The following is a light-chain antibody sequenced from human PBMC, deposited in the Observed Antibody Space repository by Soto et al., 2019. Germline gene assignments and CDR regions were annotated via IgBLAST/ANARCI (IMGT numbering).Light chain of an antibody. V-gene: IGKV3-11*01. Sequence: EIVLTQSPATLSLSPGERATLSCRASQSVSSYLAWYQQKPGQAPRLLIYYASNRATGIPARFSGSGSGTDFTLTISSLEPEDFAVYYCQQRGNWPPITFGQGTRLEIK. CDR3: QQRGNWPPIT. CDR1: QSVSSY. CDR2: YAS. J-gene: IGKJ5*01.